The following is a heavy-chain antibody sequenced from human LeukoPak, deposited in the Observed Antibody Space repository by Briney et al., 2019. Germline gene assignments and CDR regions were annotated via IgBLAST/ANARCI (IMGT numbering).Heavy chain of an antibody. J-gene: IGHJ4*02. D-gene: IGHD2-2*01. CDR1: GFTFDNYA. CDR2: ISGSGGST. CDR3: AKTSDDIVVVPAADFDY. Sequence: GGSLRLSCAASGFTFDNYAMTWVRQAPGKGLEWVSGISGSGGSTYYADSVKGRFTISGDNPQNTLYLQMNSLRAEDTAVYYCAKTSDDIVVVPAADFDYWGQGTLVTVSS. V-gene: IGHV3-23*01.